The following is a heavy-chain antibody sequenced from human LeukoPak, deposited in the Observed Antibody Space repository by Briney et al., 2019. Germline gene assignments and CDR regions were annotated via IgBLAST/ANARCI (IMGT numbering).Heavy chain of an antibody. J-gene: IGHJ4*02. V-gene: IGHV1-2*02. D-gene: IGHD3-22*01. Sequence: ASVKVSCKASGYTFTGYYMHWVRQAPGQGLEWMGWINPNSGGTNCAQKFQGRVTMTRDTSISTAYMELSRLRSDDTAVYYCARAPSSGYYYNYFDYWGQGTLVTVSS. CDR3: ARAPSSGYYYNYFDY. CDR2: INPNSGGT. CDR1: GYTFTGYY.